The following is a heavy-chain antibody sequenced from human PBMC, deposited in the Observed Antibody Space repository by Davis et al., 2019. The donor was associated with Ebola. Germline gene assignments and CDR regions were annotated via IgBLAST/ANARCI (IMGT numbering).Heavy chain of an antibody. CDR1: GGPINSGGYY. V-gene: IGHV4-31*03. CDR3: ARDGYWAVNNWFDS. J-gene: IGHJ5*01. CDR2: IYYSGHT. Sequence: LRLSCTVSGGPINSGGYYWSWIRQRPGKGLEWIGYIYYSGHTHYNPSLQGRISMSVDTSQNQFALRLNSVTAADTAVYYCARDGYWAVNNWFDSWGQGTLVTVSS. D-gene: IGHD3-22*01.